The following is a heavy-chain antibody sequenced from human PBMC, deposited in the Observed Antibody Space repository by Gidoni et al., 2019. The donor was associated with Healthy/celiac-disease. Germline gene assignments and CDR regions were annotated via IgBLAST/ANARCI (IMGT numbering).Heavy chain of an antibody. CDR2: IRSKAYGGTT. J-gene: IGHJ4*02. CDR3: TRDSGPLFDY. Sequence: EVQLVESGGGLVQPGRSLRLSCTASGFTFGDYAMSWVRQAPGKGLEWVGFIRSKAYGGTTEYAASVKGRFTISRDDSKSIAYLQMNSLKTEDTAVYYCTRDSGPLFDYWGQGTLVTVSS. V-gene: IGHV3-49*04. CDR1: GFTFGDYA.